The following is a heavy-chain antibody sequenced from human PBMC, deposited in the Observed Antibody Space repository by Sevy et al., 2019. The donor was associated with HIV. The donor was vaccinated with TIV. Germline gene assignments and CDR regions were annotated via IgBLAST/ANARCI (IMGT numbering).Heavy chain of an antibody. J-gene: IGHJ6*02. CDR3: ARGGPLVYAARIPWGMDV. D-gene: IGHD6-6*01. CDR2: IKEGGSEK. CDR1: GFTLNTYW. Sequence: GGSLRLSCAASGFTLNTYWMNWVRQAPGKGLEWVANIKEGGSEKYYMDSVRGRFTLSRDNAKNSLSLQMNNVRAEDTAVYYCARGGPLVYAARIPWGMDVWGRGTTVTVSS. V-gene: IGHV3-7*01.